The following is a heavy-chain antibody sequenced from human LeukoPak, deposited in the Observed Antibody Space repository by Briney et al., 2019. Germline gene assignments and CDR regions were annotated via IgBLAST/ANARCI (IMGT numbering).Heavy chain of an antibody. V-gene: IGHV4-34*01. CDR1: GGSFSGYY. Sequence: SETLSLTCAVYGGSFSGYYWSWIRQPLGKGLEWIGEINHSGSTNYNPSLKSRVTISVDTSKNQFSLKLSSVTAADTAVYYCARGNIVVVPAAETNWFDPWGQGTLVTVSS. J-gene: IGHJ5*02. CDR2: INHSGST. D-gene: IGHD2-2*01. CDR3: ARGNIVVVPAAETNWFDP.